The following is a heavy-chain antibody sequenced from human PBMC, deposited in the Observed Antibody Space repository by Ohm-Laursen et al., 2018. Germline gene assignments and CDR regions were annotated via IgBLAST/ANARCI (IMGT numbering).Heavy chain of an antibody. CDR2: ISNNGAGT. J-gene: IGHJ4*02. D-gene: IGHD2-15*01. CDR1: GFTFSSDT. Sequence: SLRLSCSASGFTFSSDTMSWVRQAPGKGLEWVSSISNNGAGTYYADSVKGRFTISRDNSKNTLYLQMNILRAEDTAIYYCVKGRLAGAFDYWGQGTLVPVSS. CDR3: VKGRLAGAFDY. V-gene: IGHV3-23*01.